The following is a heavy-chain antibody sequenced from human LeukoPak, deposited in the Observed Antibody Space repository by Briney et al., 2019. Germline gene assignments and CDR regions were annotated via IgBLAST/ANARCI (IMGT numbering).Heavy chain of an antibody. CDR2: IKQDGSVK. J-gene: IGHJ4*02. D-gene: IGHD4-23*01. Sequence: PGGSLRLSCAASGFTFSSHWMTWVRQAPGKGLEWVANIKQDGSVKYYVDSVKGRFTMSRDNAKNSLYLQMNSLRAEDTAVYYCARGITTGVDYFDYWGQGTLVAVSS. V-gene: IGHV3-7*03. CDR1: GFTFSSHW. CDR3: ARGITTGVDYFDY.